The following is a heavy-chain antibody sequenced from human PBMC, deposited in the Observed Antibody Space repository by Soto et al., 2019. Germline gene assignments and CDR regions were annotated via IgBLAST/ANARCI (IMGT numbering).Heavy chain of an antibody. V-gene: IGHV1-2*02. Sequence: QVQLVQSGAEVAKPGASVKVSCKASQYTFTNFYLHWVLQAPGQRPEWMGWINNGGGTIYAQKFPGGLPLTRETPITTADRELSRPRSDHTAFYFCATRIDRAALLDHWGQGTLVTVSS. CDR2: INNGGGT. CDR3: ATRIDRAALLDH. J-gene: IGHJ4*01. CDR1: QYTFTNFY. D-gene: IGHD1-1*01.